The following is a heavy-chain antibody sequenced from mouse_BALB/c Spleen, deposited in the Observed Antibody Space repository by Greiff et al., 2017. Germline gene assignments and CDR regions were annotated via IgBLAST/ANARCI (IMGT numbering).Heavy chain of an antibody. CDR2: IWSGGST. CDR1: GFSLTSYG. J-gene: IGHJ4*01. D-gene: IGHD2-1*01. V-gene: IGHV2-2*02. Sequence: QVQLQQSGPGLVQPSQSLSITCTVSGFSLTSYGVHWVRQSPGKGLEWLGVIWSGGSTDYNAAFISRLSISKDNSKSQVFFKMNSLQANDTAIYYCARNPLYYGNPFYAMDYWGQGTSVTVSS. CDR3: ARNPLYYGNPFYAMDY.